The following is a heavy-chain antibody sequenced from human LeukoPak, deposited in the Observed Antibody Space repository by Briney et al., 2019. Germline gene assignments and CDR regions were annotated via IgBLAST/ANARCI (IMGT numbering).Heavy chain of an antibody. D-gene: IGHD2-21*01. CDR1: GGSISGYH. CDR2: IYYNGDT. J-gene: IGHJ4*02. Sequence: SETLSLACIVSGGSISGYHWGWVRQPPGKGLEYISFIYYNGDTNYNPSLKSRVTMSVDTSKNQFSLKLSSVTAADTAVYYCARLGDCGHDCYSHDYWGQGTLVTVSS. CDR3: ARLGDCGHDCYSHDY. V-gene: IGHV4-59*08.